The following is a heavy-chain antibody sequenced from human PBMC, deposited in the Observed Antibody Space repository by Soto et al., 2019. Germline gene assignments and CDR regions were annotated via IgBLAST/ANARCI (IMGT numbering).Heavy chain of an antibody. J-gene: IGHJ3*02. Sequence: EVQLVESGGGLVQPGGSLTLSCAASGFTVSNHWMHWVRHAPEKGLESISRIKTDGTYTEYADSVKGRFTISRDNAKNMLYLQMDSLRPEETVVYYCARPKVAAYSAFDIWGQGTGVTVSS. CDR3: ARPKVAAYSAFDI. V-gene: IGHV3-74*01. CDR1: GFTVSNHW. CDR2: IKTDGTYT. D-gene: IGHD2-21*01.